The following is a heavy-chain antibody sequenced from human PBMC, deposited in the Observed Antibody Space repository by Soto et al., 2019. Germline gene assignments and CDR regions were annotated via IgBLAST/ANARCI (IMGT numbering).Heavy chain of an antibody. D-gene: IGHD2-2*01. CDR2: VSKSGYT. Sequence: GGSLELSCVVSGFTFNNYGINWVRQAPGKGLEWVSSVSKSGYTYYSDSVKGRFTISRDNAKNSVSLQMNTLRAEDTAVYYCAREDSIIIPAVSDFWGQGTLVTVSS. J-gene: IGHJ4*02. V-gene: IGHV3-21*01. CDR3: AREDSIIIPAVSDF. CDR1: GFTFNNYG.